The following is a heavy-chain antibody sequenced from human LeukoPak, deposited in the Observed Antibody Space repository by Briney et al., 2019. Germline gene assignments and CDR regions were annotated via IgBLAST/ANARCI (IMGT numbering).Heavy chain of an antibody. CDR2: IYYSGST. J-gene: IGHJ5*02. D-gene: IGHD6-13*01. CDR3: ALRLAAAAGAWFDP. Sequence: TSETLSLTCTVSGGSISSYYWSWIRQPPGKGLEWIGYIYYSGSTYYNPSLKSRVTISVDTSKNQFSLKLSSVTAADTAVYYCALRLAAAAGAWFDPWGQGTLVTVSS. CDR1: GGSISSYY. V-gene: IGHV4-59*06.